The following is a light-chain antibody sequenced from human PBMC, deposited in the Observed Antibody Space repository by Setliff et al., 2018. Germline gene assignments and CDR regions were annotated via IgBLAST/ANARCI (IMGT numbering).Light chain of an antibody. V-gene: IGLV2-14*03. CDR3: NAYTSGTTYV. CDR1: SSDVGSYDL. Sequence: QSALAQPASVSGSPGQSITISCSGTSSDVGSYDLVSWYQQHPGKAPKLIIYGVSDRPSGVSNRFSGSKSSNTASLTISGLQTEDEADYYCNAYTSGTTYVFGTGTKVTVL. J-gene: IGLJ1*01. CDR2: GVS.